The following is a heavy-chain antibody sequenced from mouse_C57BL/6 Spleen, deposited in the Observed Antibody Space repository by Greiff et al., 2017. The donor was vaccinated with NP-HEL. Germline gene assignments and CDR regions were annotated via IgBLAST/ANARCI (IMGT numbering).Heavy chain of an antibody. V-gene: IGHV1-55*01. CDR3: AREEDYGSSYPHWYFDV. CDR1: GYTFTSYW. D-gene: IGHD1-1*01. CDR2: IYPGSGST. Sequence: QVQLQQSGAELVKPGASVKMSCKASGYTFTSYWITWVKQRPGQGLEWIGDIYPGSGSTNYNEKFKSKATLTVDTSSSTAYMQLSSLTSEDSAVYYCAREEDYGSSYPHWYFDVWGTGTTVTVSS. J-gene: IGHJ1*03.